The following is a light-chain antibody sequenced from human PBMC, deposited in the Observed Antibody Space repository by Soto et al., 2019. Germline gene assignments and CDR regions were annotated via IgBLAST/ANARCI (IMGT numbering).Light chain of an antibody. V-gene: IGLV1-44*01. CDR3: AAWDDSLNGLV. CDR2: SNN. J-gene: IGLJ2*01. CDR1: SSNIGSNT. Sequence: QPVLTQTPSASGTPGQRVTISCSGSSSNIGSNTVNWYQQLPGTAPKLLIYSNNQRPSGVPDRFSGSKSGTSASLAISGLQSEDEADYYCAAWDDSLNGLVFGGGTKVTVL.